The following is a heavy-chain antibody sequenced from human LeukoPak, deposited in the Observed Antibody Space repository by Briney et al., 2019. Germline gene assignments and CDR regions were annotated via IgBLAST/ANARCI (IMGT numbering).Heavy chain of an antibody. CDR3: ARGLRDGLTGNDVLDV. CDR1: GYNFKSYD. CDR2: MNPHGDYT. V-gene: IGHV1-8*01. J-gene: IGHJ3*01. Sequence: ASVKVSCKASGYNFKSYDINWVRQASGQGLEWMGWMNPHGDYTGYAQKFQDRVAMTSDSSTTTAYMELRSLTSEDTALYYCARGLRDGLTGNDVLDVWGLGTMVIVTS. D-gene: IGHD3-9*01.